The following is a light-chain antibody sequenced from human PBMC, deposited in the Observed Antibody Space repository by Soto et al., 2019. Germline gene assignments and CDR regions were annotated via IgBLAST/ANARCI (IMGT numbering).Light chain of an antibody. J-gene: IGKJ2*01. V-gene: IGKV3-15*01. CDR2: GAS. Sequence: EIVMTQSPATLSVSPGERATLSCRASKSVSSTLAWYQQKPGQAPRLLIYGASTRATGIPARFSGSGSGTEFTLTISSLQSEDFAVYYCQQYNNWPPKYTFGQGTKLEIK. CDR1: KSVSST. CDR3: QQYNNWPPKYT.